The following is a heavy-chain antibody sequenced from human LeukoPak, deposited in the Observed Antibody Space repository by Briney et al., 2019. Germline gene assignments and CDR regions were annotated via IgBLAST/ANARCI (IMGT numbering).Heavy chain of an antibody. Sequence: SETLSLTCTVSGGSISSGSYYWGWTRQPAGKGLEWIGRIYTSGSTNYNPSLKSRVTISVDTSKNQFSLKLSSVTAADTAVYYCARDRVSYCSSTSCYTQYNWFDPWGQGTLVTVSS. V-gene: IGHV4-61*02. CDR2: IYTSGST. D-gene: IGHD2-2*02. CDR1: GGSISSGSYY. J-gene: IGHJ5*02. CDR3: ARDRVSYCSSTSCYTQYNWFDP.